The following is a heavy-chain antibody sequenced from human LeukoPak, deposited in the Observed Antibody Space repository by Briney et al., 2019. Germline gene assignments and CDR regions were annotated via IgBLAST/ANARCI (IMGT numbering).Heavy chain of an antibody. CDR3: ARGGRGTIFGVVIGRHYDFDY. J-gene: IGHJ4*02. Sequence: SETLSLTCTVSGGSISSYFWSWIRQPAGKGLEWIGRIYTSGSTDYNPSLKSRVTLSVDTSKNQFSLQLSSVTAADMAVYYCARGGRGTIFGVVIGRHYDFDYCGQGTLVTVSS. D-gene: IGHD3-3*01. V-gene: IGHV4-4*07. CDR2: IYTSGST. CDR1: GGSISSYF.